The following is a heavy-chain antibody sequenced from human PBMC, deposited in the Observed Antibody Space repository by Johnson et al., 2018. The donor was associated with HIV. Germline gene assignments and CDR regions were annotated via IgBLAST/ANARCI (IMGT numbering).Heavy chain of an antibody. CDR3: AAGYCSSTSCYDGTFDI. J-gene: IGHJ3*02. CDR2: IYSGGST. D-gene: IGHD2-2*03. CDR1: GFTFSSYW. Sequence: EVQLVESGGGLVQPGGSLRLSCAASGFTFSSYWMSWVRQAPGKGLEWVSVIYSGGSTYYADSVKGRFTISRDNSKNTLYLQMNSLRAEDTAVYYCAAGYCSSTSCYDGTFDIWGQGTMVTVSS. V-gene: IGHV3-66*01.